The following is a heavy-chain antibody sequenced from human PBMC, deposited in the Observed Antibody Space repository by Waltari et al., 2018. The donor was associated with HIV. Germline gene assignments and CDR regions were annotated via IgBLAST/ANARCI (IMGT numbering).Heavy chain of an antibody. V-gene: IGHV5-51*01. CDR3: ARQESIVGGTGWHPFDY. Sequence: EVQLVKSGAEVKKPGESRKISCKGSGYSFTSYWIGWVRQMPGKGLEWMGIIYPGDSETRSSPSFQGQGTISADKASSTAYLGWSSLKAADTAMYYCARQESIVGGTGWHPFDYWGQGTLVTVSS. J-gene: IGHJ4*02. D-gene: IGHD1-26*01. CDR1: GYSFTSYW. CDR2: IYPGDSET.